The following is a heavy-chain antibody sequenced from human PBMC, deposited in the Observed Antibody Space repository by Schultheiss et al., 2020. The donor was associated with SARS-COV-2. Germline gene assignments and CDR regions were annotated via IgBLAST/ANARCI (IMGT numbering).Heavy chain of an antibody. CDR1: GGSFSGYY. J-gene: IGHJ3*02. Sequence: SQTLSLTCAVYGGSFSGYYWSWIRQPPGKGLEWIGEINHSGSTNYNPSLKSRVTISVDTSKNQFSLQLNSVSPEDTAVYYCARGVSGCMHIWGQGTMVTVSS. D-gene: IGHD2-8*01. V-gene: IGHV4-34*01. CDR3: ARGVSGCMHI. CDR2: INHSGST.